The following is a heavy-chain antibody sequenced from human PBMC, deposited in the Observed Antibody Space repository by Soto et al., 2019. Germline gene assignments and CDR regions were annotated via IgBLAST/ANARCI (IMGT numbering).Heavy chain of an antibody. CDR3: ARDLRAVAGTTDY. Sequence: ASVKVSCKASGYTFTSYAMHWVRQAPGQRLEWMGWINAGNGNTKYSQKFQGRVTITRDTSASTAYMELSSLRSEDTAVYYCARDLRAVAGTTDYWGQGTLVTVSS. CDR1: GYTFTSYA. J-gene: IGHJ4*02. D-gene: IGHD6-19*01. V-gene: IGHV1-3*01. CDR2: INAGNGNT.